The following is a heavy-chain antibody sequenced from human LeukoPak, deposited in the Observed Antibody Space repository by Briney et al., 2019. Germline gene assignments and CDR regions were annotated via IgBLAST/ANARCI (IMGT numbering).Heavy chain of an antibody. CDR2: IQNDGSDK. CDR3: AREGGRAAAGRFDN. J-gene: IGHJ4*02. Sequence: GGSLRLSCAASGINFRSSGMHWVRQAPGKGLEWVTFIQNDGSDKSYAASVKGRFTISRDNSKNTVYLHMNSLRADDTALYYCAREGGRAAAGRFDNWGQGTLVTVSS. CDR1: GINFRSSG. V-gene: IGHV3-30*02. D-gene: IGHD6-13*01.